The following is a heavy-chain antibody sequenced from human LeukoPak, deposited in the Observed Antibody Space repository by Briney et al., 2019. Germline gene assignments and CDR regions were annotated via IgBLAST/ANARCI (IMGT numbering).Heavy chain of an antibody. CDR3: AKLSSTSCYVCDFDY. D-gene: IGHD2-2*01. CDR1: GFTFSSYG. V-gene: IGHV3-23*01. J-gene: IGHJ4*02. CDR2: ISGSGGST. Sequence: GGSLRLSCAASGFTFSSYGMSWVRQAPGKGLEWVSAISGSGGSTYYADSVKGRLTISRDNSKNTLYLQMNSLRAEDTAVYYCAKLSSTSCYVCDFDYWGQGTLVTVSS.